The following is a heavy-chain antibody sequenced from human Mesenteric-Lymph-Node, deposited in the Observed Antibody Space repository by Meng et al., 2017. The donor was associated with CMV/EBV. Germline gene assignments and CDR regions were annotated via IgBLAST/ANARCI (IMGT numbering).Heavy chain of an antibody. CDR1: GFTFNNYG. Sequence: GESLKISCAVSGFTFNNYGMHWVRQAPGKGLEWLAFISFDGGNNYYANSVGGRFTISRDNFKNTLYLQMNSLGAEDTAVYYCAKDQLWVTGYYNGMDVWGQGTTVTVSS. CDR3: AKDQLWVTGYYNGMDV. CDR2: ISFDGGNN. J-gene: IGHJ6*02. D-gene: IGHD3-16*01. V-gene: IGHV3-30*02.